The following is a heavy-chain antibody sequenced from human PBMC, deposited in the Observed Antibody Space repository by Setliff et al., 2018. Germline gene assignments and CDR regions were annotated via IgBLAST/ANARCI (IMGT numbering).Heavy chain of an antibody. CDR2: INTNTGNP. J-gene: IGHJ6*03. CDR1: GYSFSTYA. V-gene: IGHV7-4-1*02. Sequence: GASVKVSCKASGYSFSTYAMSWIRQAPGQGLELMGWINTNTGNPSYAQGFTGRFVFSLDTSVSTAYLQISSLKPEDTAMYYCARASRFATIVWKGDYYMDVWGKGTTVTVSS. D-gene: IGHD3-16*02. CDR3: ARASRFATIVWKGDYYMDV.